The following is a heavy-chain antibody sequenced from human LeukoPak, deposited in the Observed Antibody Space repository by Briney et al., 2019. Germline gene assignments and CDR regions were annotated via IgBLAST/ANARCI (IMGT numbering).Heavy chain of an antibody. CDR2: IKQDGSEK. J-gene: IGHJ4*02. Sequence: GGSLRLSCAASGFTFSSYSMNWVHQAPGKGLEWVANIKQDGSEKYYVDSVKGRFTISRDNAKNSLYLQMNSLRAEDTAVYYCAREGLGYYFDSWGQGTLVTVSS. V-gene: IGHV3-7*01. D-gene: IGHD3-16*01. CDR3: AREGLGYYFDS. CDR1: GFTFSSYS.